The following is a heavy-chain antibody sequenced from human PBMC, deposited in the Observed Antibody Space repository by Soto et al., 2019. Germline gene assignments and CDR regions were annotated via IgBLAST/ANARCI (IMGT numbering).Heavy chain of an antibody. CDR2: IYPGDSDT. J-gene: IGHJ4*01. D-gene: IGHD2-2*01. Sequence: PGESLKISCKGSGYKFTSNWIVWVRQTPGKGLEWMGIIYPGDSDTRYSPSFQGQVTISADKSINTAYLQWSSLKASDTAMYYCAPARGHSLDYSGHGTLDTVSS. CDR3: APARGHSLDY. V-gene: IGHV5-51*01. CDR1: GYKFTSNW.